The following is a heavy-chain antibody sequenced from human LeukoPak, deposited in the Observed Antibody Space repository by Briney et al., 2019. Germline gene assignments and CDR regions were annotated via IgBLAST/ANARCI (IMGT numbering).Heavy chain of an antibody. CDR3: AREGRTDYGASRSFDI. D-gene: IGHD4-17*01. J-gene: IGHJ3*02. Sequence: SVKVSCKASGGTFSSYAISWVRQAPGQGLEWMGGIIPIFGTANYAQKFQDRVTMTRDTSTSTIYMELSSLTSEDRAVYYCAREGRTDYGASRSFDIWGQGTMVTVSS. V-gene: IGHV1-69*05. CDR2: IIPIFGTA. CDR1: GGTFSSYA.